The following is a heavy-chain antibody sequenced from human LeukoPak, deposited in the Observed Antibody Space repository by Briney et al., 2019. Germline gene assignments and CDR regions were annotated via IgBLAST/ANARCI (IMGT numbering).Heavy chain of an antibody. Sequence: GGSLRLSCAASGFTFSSYSMNWVRQAPGKGLEWVSSISSSSSYIYYADSVKGRFTISRDNAKNSLYLQMDSLRAEDTAVYYCARGQSMAGTEVDYWGQGTLVTVSS. CDR1: GFTFSSYS. D-gene: IGHD6-19*01. J-gene: IGHJ4*02. V-gene: IGHV3-21*01. CDR3: ARGQSMAGTEVDY. CDR2: ISSSSSYI.